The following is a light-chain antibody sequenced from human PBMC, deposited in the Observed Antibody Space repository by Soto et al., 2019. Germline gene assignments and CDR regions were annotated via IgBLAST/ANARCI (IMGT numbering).Light chain of an antibody. CDR1: QTVRNNY. CDR2: DAS. V-gene: IGKV3-20*01. CDR3: QQFSSYPLT. J-gene: IGKJ4*01. Sequence: EFVLTQSPGTLSLSPGERATLSCRASQTVRNNYLAWYQQKPGQAPRLLIYDASSRATGIPDRFSGGGSGPDFTLTISRLEPDDFAVYYCQQFSSYPLTFGGGTKVEIK.